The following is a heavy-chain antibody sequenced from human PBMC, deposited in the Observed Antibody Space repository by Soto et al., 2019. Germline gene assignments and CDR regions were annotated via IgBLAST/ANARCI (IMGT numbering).Heavy chain of an antibody. CDR3: ARDRIQLGYYYYYYGMDV. J-gene: IGHJ6*02. CDR1: GGSISSGGYS. Sequence: PSETLSLTCAVSGGSISSGGYSWSWIRQPPGKGLEWIGYIYHSGSTYYNPSLKSRVTISVDRSKNQFSLKLSSVTAADTAVYYCARDRIQLGYYYYYYGMDVWGQGTTVTRLL. V-gene: IGHV4-30-2*01. D-gene: IGHD5-18*01. CDR2: IYHSGST.